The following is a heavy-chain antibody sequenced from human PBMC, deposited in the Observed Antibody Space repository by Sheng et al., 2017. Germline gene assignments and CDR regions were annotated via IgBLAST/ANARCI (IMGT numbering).Heavy chain of an antibody. CDR1: GYSISSGYY. Sequence: QVQLQESGPGLVKPSETLSLTCAVSGYSISSGYYWGWIRQPPGKGLEWIGSIYHSGSTYYNPSLKSRVTISVDTSKNQFSLKLSSVTAADTAVYYCARDHTGQQADGYNSNWFDPWGQGTLVTVSS. CDR3: ARDHTGQQADGYNSNWFDP. J-gene: IGHJ5*02. V-gene: IGHV4-38-2*02. CDR2: IYHSGST. D-gene: IGHD1-1*01.